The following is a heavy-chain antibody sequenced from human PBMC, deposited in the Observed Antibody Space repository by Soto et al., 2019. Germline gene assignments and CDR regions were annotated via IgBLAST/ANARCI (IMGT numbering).Heavy chain of an antibody. D-gene: IGHD6-6*01. J-gene: IGHJ4*02. CDR1: GFTFSSYS. V-gene: IGHV3-21*01. CDR3: ARHMSIAATGDY. Sequence: EVQLVESGGGLVKPGGSLRLSCAASGFTFSSYSLTWVRQPPGKGLEWVSSITSSSNYIYYADSVKGRFTISRDNAKNSLFLQMNSLRAEDTAVYDCARHMSIAATGDYWGQGTLVTVSS. CDR2: ITSSSNYI.